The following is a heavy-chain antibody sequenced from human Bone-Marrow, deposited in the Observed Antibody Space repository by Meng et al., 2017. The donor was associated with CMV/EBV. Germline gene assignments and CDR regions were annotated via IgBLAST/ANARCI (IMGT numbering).Heavy chain of an antibody. J-gene: IGHJ6*02. CDR2: INIDGSRT. V-gene: IGHV3-74*01. CDR3: ARAGGRVVVPAAICFLDRACNTPYYYYGMDV. Sequence: GGSLRLSCAASGFTFSSYWMHWVRQAPGKGRVWVSRINIDGSRTSYADSVKGRFTISRDNAKITLYLQMNSLRAEDTAVYYCARAGGRVVVPAAICFLDRACNTPYYYYGMDVWGQGTTVTFYS. CDR1: GFTFSSYW. D-gene: IGHD2-2*02.